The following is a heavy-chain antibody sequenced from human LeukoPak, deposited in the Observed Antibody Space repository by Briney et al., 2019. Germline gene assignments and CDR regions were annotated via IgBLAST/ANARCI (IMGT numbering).Heavy chain of an antibody. D-gene: IGHD4-17*01. Sequence: SHTLSLTCAISGDSVSRNSVAWNWIRQSPSRGLEWLGRTYYRSKWYNDYAVSVKSRININPDTSKNQFSLQLNSVTPEDTAVYYCARDHDYGDYGTYEDYWGQGTLVTVSS. J-gene: IGHJ4*02. CDR1: GDSVSRNSVA. V-gene: IGHV6-1*01. CDR3: ARDHDYGDYGTYEDY. CDR2: TYYRSKWYN.